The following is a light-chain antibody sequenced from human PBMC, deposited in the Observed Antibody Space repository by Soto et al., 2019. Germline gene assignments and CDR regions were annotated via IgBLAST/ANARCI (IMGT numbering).Light chain of an antibody. CDR1: SSDVGGFDY. Sequence: QSALTQPASVSGSPGQSITISCTGTSSDVGGFDYVSWYQVLPGKAPKLMISEVNNRPSGVSYRFSGSKSGNTASLTISGPQAEDEADYYCSSFTSTTAVVFGGGTKLTVL. CDR3: SSFTSTTAVV. J-gene: IGLJ2*01. CDR2: EVN. V-gene: IGLV2-14*01.